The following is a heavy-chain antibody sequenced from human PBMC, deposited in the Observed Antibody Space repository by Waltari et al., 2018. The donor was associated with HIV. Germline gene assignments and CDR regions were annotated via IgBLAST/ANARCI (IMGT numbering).Heavy chain of an antibody. CDR2: ISSDGSNK. J-gene: IGHJ4*02. CDR3: AKDMHDSSGYLFEY. D-gene: IGHD3-22*01. V-gene: IGHV3-30*18. CDR1: GFTFTSYG. Sequence: QVQLVESGGGVVQPGRSLRLSCAASGFTFTSYGMHWVRHAPGKGLEWVAIISSDGSNKYYADSVKGRFTISRDNSKNTLYLQMNSLRAEDTAMYYCAKDMHDSSGYLFEYWGQGTLVTVSS.